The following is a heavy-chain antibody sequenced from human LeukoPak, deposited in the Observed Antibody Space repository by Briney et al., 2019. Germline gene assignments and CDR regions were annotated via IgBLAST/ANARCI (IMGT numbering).Heavy chain of an antibody. D-gene: IGHD3-10*01. J-gene: IGHJ3*02. V-gene: IGHV1-2*02. Sequence: ASVKVSCKASGYTFTGYYMHWVRQAPGQGLEWMGWINPNSGGTNYAQKFQGRVTMTRDTSISTAYMELSRLRSDDTAVYYCARYYYRSGREAFDIWGQGTMVTVSS. CDR2: INPNSGGT. CDR1: GYTFTGYY. CDR3: ARYYYRSGREAFDI.